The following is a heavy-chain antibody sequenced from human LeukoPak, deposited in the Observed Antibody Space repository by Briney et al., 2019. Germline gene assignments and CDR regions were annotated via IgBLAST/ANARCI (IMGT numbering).Heavy chain of an antibody. CDR3: ARHSYDSSGYYFPLDY. J-gene: IGHJ4*02. V-gene: IGHV3-66*04. CDR2: IYSGGST. CDR1: GFTVSSNY. Sequence: GVSLRLSCAASGFTVSSNYMSWVRQAPGKGLEWVSVIYSGGSTYYADSVKGRFTISRDNSKNTLYLQMNSLRAEDTAVYYCARHSYDSSGYYFPLDYWGQGTLVTVSS. D-gene: IGHD3-22*01.